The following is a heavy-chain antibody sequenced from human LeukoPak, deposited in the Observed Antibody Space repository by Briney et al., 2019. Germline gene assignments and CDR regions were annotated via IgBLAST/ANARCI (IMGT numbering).Heavy chain of an antibody. D-gene: IGHD2-2*01. CDR2: IYYSGST. V-gene: IGHV4-39*01. CDR3: ARVVPAAEYYYYDYGMDV. CDR1: GGSISSSSYY. J-gene: IGHJ6*02. Sequence: SETLSLTCTVSGGSISSSSYYWGWIRQPPGKGLEWIGSIYYSGSTYYNPSLKSRVTISVDTSKNQFSLKLSSVTAADTAVYYCARVVPAAEYYYYDYGMDVWGQGTTVTVSS.